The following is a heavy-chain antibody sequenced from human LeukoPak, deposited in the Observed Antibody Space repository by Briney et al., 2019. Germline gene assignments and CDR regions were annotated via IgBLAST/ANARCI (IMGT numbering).Heavy chain of an antibody. D-gene: IGHD6-13*01. CDR1: GGSISSSNW. J-gene: IGHJ3*02. V-gene: IGHV4-4*02. Sequence: PSETLSLTCAVSGGSISSSNWWSWVRQPPGKGLEWIGEIYHSGSTNYNPSLKSRVTISVDKSKNQFSLKLSSVTAADTAVYYCARDGIAAAVAHRNAFDIWGQGTMVTVSS. CDR3: ARDGIAAAVAHRNAFDI. CDR2: IYHSGST.